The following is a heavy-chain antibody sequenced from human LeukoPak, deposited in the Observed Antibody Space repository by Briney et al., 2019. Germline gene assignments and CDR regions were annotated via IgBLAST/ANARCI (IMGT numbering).Heavy chain of an antibody. J-gene: IGHJ4*02. CDR1: GYTLTDYY. V-gene: IGHV1-2*02. D-gene: IGHD1-26*01. CDR2: INCNNGGT. CDR3: ARYKGGSNNLDY. Sequence: GASVKVSCRASGYTLTDYYIFWVRQAPGQGLEWMGWINCNNGGTQYAEKFQGRVTMTRDTSITTAYMELSSLRSDDTAIYYCARYKGGSNNLDYWGQGTLVTVSS.